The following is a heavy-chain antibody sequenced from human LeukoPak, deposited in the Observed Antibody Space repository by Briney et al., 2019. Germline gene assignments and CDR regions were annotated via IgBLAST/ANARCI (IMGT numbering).Heavy chain of an antibody. J-gene: IGHJ5*02. D-gene: IGHD3-9*01. CDR2: INHRGST. CDR1: GGSFGGYY. V-gene: IGHV4-34*01. Sequence: SETLSLTCTVYGGSFGGYYWSWIRQPPGKGLEWIGEINHRGSTNYNPPLKSRVAISIDTSKNQFSLRLSSVTAADTAVFYCAKGLNYDVLTTFHWFDPWGQGTLVTVSS. CDR3: AKGLNYDVLTTFHWFDP.